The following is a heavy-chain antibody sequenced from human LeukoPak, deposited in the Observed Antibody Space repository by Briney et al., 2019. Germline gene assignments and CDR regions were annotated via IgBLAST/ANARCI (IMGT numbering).Heavy chain of an antibody. J-gene: IGHJ4*02. CDR1: GFTFSSYA. V-gene: IGHV3-23*01. CDR2: ISGSGDST. CDR3: ARDRGYSCGY. Sequence: GGSLRLSCAASGFTFSSYAMSWVHQAPGKGLEWVSTISGSGDSTYYADSVKGRFTISRDNSKNTLHLQMNSLRAEDTAVYYCARDRGYSCGYWGQGTLVTVSS. D-gene: IGHD5-18*01.